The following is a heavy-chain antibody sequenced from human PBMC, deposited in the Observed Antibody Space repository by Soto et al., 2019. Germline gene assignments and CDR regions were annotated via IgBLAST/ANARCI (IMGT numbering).Heavy chain of an antibody. D-gene: IGHD2-15*01. CDR2: IIPIFGTA. CDR3: ARDRNCSGGGCYSYYYYYYGMDV. J-gene: IGHJ6*02. V-gene: IGHV1-69*01. Sequence: QVQLVQSGAEVKKPGSSVKVSCKASGGTFSSYAISWVRQAPGQGLEWMGGIIPIFGTANYAQKFQGRVTITADESTSTAYMELSSLRSEDTAVYYCARDRNCSGGGCYSYYYYYYGMDVWGQGTTVTVSS. CDR1: GGTFSSYA.